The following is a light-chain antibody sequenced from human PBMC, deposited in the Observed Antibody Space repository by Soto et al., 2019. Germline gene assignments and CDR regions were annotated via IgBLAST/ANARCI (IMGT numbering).Light chain of an antibody. J-gene: IGLJ1*01. V-gene: IGLV2-8*01. CDR3: SSFAVSNSFV. CDR1: SNDVGAYNY. CDR2: EVN. Sequence: QSALTQPPSASGSPGQSVTISCTGTSNDVGAYNYVSWYQQHPGKATKVMIYEVNKRPSGVPDRFSGSKSGNTASLTVSGLQAEDEADYYCSSFAVSNSFVFGTGTKVTVL.